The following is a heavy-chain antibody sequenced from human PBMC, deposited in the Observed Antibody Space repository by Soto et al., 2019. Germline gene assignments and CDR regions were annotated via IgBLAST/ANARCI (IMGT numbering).Heavy chain of an antibody. Sequence: ASVKVSCKASGYIFNGYYIHWVRQAPGQGLEWMGWINPYNGGANFAQEFQGRVTMTRDTSLSIVYMEVTRLTYDDTAVYYCARDNYNYSGMDVWGQGTTVTVSS. CDR3: ARDNYNYSGMDV. CDR2: INPYNGGA. J-gene: IGHJ6*02. CDR1: GYIFNGYY. V-gene: IGHV1-2*02.